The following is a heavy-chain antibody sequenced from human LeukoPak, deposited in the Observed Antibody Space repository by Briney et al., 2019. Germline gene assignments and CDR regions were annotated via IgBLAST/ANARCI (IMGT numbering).Heavy chain of an antibody. D-gene: IGHD3-3*02. CDR1: GYTFTSYG. CDR2: ISAYNGNT. CDR3: ARDSELALQHY. V-gene: IGHV1-18*01. Sequence: ASVKASCKASGYTFTSYGISWVRQAPGQGLEWMGWISAYNGNTNYAQKLQGRVTMTTDTSTSTAYMGLRSLRSDDTAVYYCARDSELALQHYWGQGTLVTVSS. J-gene: IGHJ4*02.